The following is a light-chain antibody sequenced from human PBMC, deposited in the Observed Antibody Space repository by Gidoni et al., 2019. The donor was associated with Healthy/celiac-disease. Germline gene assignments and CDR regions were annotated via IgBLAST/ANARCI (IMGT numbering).Light chain of an antibody. Sequence: SYELTQPPPVSVAPGQTSRITGSGDALPKQYAYWYQQKPGQAPGLVIYKDSERPSGIPARFSGSRSGTTVTLTIGGVQAEDESDYYCQSADSSGRVFGGGTKLTVL. J-gene: IGLJ2*01. CDR1: ALPKQY. V-gene: IGLV3-25*03. CDR3: QSADSSGRV. CDR2: KDS.